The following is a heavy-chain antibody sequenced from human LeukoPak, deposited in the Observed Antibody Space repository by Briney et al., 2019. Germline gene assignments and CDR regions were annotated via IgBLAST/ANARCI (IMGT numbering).Heavy chain of an antibody. CDR2: FNPKDGET. CDR1: GYTXTELS. D-gene: IGHD4-17*01. CDR3: AKIAHYGAYSDY. Sequence: GASVKVSCKVSGYTXTELSIHWVRQAPGKGLEWMGGFNPKDGETIYAQKFQGRVTMTEDTSTDTAYMELSSLRSEDTAVYYCAKIAHYGAYSDYWGQGTLVTVSS. V-gene: IGHV1-24*01. J-gene: IGHJ4*02.